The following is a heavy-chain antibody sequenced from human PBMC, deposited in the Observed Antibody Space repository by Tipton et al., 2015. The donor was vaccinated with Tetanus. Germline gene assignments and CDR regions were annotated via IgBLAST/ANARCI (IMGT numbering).Heavy chain of an antibody. J-gene: IGHJ4*02. D-gene: IGHD3-10*01. V-gene: IGHV2-5*02. CDR1: GFTLGSTGVG. CDR2: ISWDDDK. CDR3: ARFVGRFNFDY. Sequence: LVKPTQTLTLTCTFSGFTLGSTGVGVAWIRQPPGKALEWLALISWDDDKRHSPSLKSSVTITKDTFNSQVVLTMTNLDPVDTATYYCARFVGRFNFDYWGQGILVIVSS.